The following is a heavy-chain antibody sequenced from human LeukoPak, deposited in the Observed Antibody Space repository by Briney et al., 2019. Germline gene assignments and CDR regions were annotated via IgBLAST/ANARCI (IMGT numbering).Heavy chain of an antibody. V-gene: IGHV1-69*05. CDR2: IIPIFGTT. D-gene: IGHD3-22*01. Sequence: ASVKVSCKASGGTFSNYTINWVRQAPGQGLEGMGRIIPIFGTTNYAQKFQGRVTITTDESTSTAYMELSSMRSEDTAVYYCARGMGLYYDSSGYSGILDYWGQGTLVTVSS. CDR1: GGTFSNYT. J-gene: IGHJ4*02. CDR3: ARGMGLYYDSSGYSGILDY.